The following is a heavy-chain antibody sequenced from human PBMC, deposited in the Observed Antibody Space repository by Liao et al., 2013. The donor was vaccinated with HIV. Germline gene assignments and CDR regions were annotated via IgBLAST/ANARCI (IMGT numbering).Heavy chain of an antibody. Sequence: QVHLQESGPGLVKPSETLALTCTVSGGSISGYHWSWIRQPPGKGLEWIGFIYYSGSTNYNPSLKSRVTISVDTSKNQFSLKLSSVTAADTAVYYCARVSYDFWSGDWYFDLWGRGTLVTVSS. CDR3: ARVSYDFWSGDWYFDL. D-gene: IGHD3-3*01. CDR1: GGSISGYH. V-gene: IGHV4-59*01. J-gene: IGHJ2*01. CDR2: IYYSGST.